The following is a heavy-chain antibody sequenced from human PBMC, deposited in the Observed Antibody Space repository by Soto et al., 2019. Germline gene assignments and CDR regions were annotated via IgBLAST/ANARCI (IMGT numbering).Heavy chain of an antibody. J-gene: IGHJ6*04. V-gene: IGHV3-23*01. CDR1: VFPFSSYA. CDR3: ARDDVLCDGGRCYGIPLDV. CDR2: ISGSGGNS. D-gene: IGHD2-15*01. Sequence: GGSLRLSCAASVFPFSSYAMSWVRQAPGKGLEWVSAISGSGGNSYYADSVKGRFTISRDTSENTLHLQMDSLRVEDTAVYYCARDDVLCDGGRCYGIPLDVWGKGTTVTVSS.